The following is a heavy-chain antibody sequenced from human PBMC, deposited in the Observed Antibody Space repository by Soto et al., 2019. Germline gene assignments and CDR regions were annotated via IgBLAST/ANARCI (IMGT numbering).Heavy chain of an antibody. CDR2: IIPIFGTA. D-gene: IGHD2-8*01. Sequence: QVQLVQSGAEVKKPGSSVKVSCKASGGTFSSYAISWVRQAPGQGLEWMGGIIPIFGTANYAQKFQGRVTITADESTSTAYMELSSLISEDTAVYYCARVKRRRRILYTDRNWFDPWGQGTLVTVSS. CDR1: GGTFSSYA. J-gene: IGHJ5*02. V-gene: IGHV1-69*01. CDR3: ARVKRRRRILYTDRNWFDP.